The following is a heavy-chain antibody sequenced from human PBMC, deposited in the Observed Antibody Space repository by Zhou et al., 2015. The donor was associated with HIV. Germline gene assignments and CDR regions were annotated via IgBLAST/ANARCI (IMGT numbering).Heavy chain of an antibody. Sequence: QVQLVQSGAEVKEPGSSVKVSCMASGYPFSSYGLTWVRQVPGQGLEWMGWIYNGNTNYAQKFQGRVTMTTDTSTSTGYMELRSLRSDDTATYFCARDDSSGYHSFDYWGQGTLVTVSS. CDR2: IYNGNT. V-gene: IGHV1-18*04. CDR1: GYPFSSYG. CDR3: ARDDSSGYHSFDY. J-gene: IGHJ4*02. D-gene: IGHD3-22*01.